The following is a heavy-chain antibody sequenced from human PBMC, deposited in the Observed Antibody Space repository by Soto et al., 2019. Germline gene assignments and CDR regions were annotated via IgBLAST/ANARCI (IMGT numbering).Heavy chain of an antibody. V-gene: IGHV3-49*03. CDR2: IRSKAYGGTT. CDR1: GFTFGDYA. D-gene: IGHD3-3*01. Sequence: GGSLRLSCTASGFTFGDYAMSWFRQAPGKGLEWVGFIRSKAYGGTTEYAASVKGRFTISRDDSKSIAHLQRNSLKTEATALYYCIRDYDFWSVYGMDVWGQGTTVTVSS. J-gene: IGHJ6*02. CDR3: IRDYDFWSVYGMDV.